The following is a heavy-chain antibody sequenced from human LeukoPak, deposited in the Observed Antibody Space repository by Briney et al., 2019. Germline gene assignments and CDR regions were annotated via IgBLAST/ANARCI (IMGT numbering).Heavy chain of an antibody. D-gene: IGHD2-2*01. Sequence: GRSLRLSCAASGFTFSSYEMNWVRQAPGKGLEWVSYISSSGSTIYYADSVKGRFTISRDNAKNSLYLQMNSLRAEDTAVYYCARDGGYCSSTSCAKGDYWGQGTLVTVSS. J-gene: IGHJ4*02. V-gene: IGHV3-48*03. CDR3: ARDGGYCSSTSCAKGDY. CDR1: GFTFSSYE. CDR2: ISSSGSTI.